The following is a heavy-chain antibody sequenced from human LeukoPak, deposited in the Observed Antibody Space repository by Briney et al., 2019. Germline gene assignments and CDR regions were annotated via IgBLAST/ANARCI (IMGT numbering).Heavy chain of an antibody. CDR3: ARTYYVWGSYRYPRLDAFDI. J-gene: IGHJ3*02. CDR1: GGSFSGYY. D-gene: IGHD3-16*02. CDR2: INHSGST. Sequence: SETLSLTCAVYGGSFSGYYWSWIRQPPGKGLECIGEINHSGSTNYNPSLKSRVTISVDTSKNQFSLKLSSVTAADTAVYYCARTYYVWGSYRYPRLDAFDIWGQGTMVTVSS. V-gene: IGHV4-34*01.